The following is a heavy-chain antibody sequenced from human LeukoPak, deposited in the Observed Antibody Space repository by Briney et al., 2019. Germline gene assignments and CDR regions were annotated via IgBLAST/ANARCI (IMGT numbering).Heavy chain of an antibody. CDR2: IWYDGSNK. V-gene: IGHV3-33*01. Sequence: GGSLRLSCAASGFTFSSYGIHWVRQAPGKGLEWVAVIWYDGSNKYYTDSVKGRFTISRDNSKNTLYLQMNSLRAEDTAVYYCARSPMVRGVIIMDYWGQGTLVTVSS. CDR1: GFTFSSYG. D-gene: IGHD3-10*01. CDR3: ARSPMVRGVIIMDY. J-gene: IGHJ4*02.